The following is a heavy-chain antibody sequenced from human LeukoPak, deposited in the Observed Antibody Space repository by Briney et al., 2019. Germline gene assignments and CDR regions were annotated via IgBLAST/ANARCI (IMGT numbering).Heavy chain of an antibody. D-gene: IGHD1-7*01. CDR1: GFTFSNYG. Sequence: GGSLRLSCAASGFTFSNYGMHWVRQAPGVGLEWVAIISYDGSTQYYADSVKGRFTISRDNAKNSLYLQMNSLRVEDTAVYYCARELSGTTSYYFDYWGQGTLVTVSS. CDR2: ISYDGSTQ. J-gene: IGHJ4*02. V-gene: IGHV3-30*03. CDR3: ARELSGTTSYYFDY.